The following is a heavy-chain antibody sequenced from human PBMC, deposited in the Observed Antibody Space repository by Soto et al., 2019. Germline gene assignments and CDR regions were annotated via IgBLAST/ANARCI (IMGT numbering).Heavy chain of an antibody. V-gene: IGHV3-53*04. J-gene: IGHJ6*03. D-gene: IGHD3-10*01. CDR2: LYSGGTT. CDR3: ARAAWGLWFGYMDV. CDR1: GFTVSGNY. Sequence: EVQLVESGGGLVQPGGSLRLSCAASGFTVSGNYMSWVRQAPGKGLEWVSVLYSGGTTYYADSVKGRFTISRHNSNNTLFLQMDSLRVDDTAIYYCARAAWGLWFGYMDVWGKGTTVIVSS.